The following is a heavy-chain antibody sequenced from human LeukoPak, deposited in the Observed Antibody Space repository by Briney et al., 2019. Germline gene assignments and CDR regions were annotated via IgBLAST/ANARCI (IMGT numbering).Heavy chain of an antibody. V-gene: IGHV3-30*04. CDR2: ISYDGSNK. D-gene: IGHD6-19*01. CDR3: ARGQWLPLDY. CDR1: GFTFSSYA. Sequence: GGSLRLSCAASGFTFSSYAMHWVRQAPGKGLEWVVVISYDGSNKHYADSVKGRFTISRDNSKNTLYLQMNSLRAEDTAVYYCARGQWLPLDYWGQGTLATVSS. J-gene: IGHJ4*02.